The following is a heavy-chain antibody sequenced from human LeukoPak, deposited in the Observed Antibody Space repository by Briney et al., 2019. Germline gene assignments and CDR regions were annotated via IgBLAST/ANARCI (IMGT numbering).Heavy chain of an antibody. V-gene: IGHV4-39*06. CDR1: GGSISSTSYY. CDR2: IYYSGST. CDR3: ARSGYSYGADSLDI. D-gene: IGHD5-18*01. Sequence: SETLSLTCTVSGGSISSTSYYWGWIRQPPGKGLEWIGSIYYSGSTYYNPSLKSRVTISLDTSKNQFALKLSSVTAADTAVYYCARSGYSYGADSLDIWGQGTMVTVSS. J-gene: IGHJ3*02.